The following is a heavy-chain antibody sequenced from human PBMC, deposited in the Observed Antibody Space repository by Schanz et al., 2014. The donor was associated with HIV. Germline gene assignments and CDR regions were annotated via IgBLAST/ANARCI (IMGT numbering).Heavy chain of an antibody. CDR1: GGTFTNYA. CDR2: IIPFFGTA. Sequence: QVQLVQSGAEVKKPGSSVMVSCKTSGGTFTNYAISWVRQAPGQGLQWMGGIIPFFGTANYAQTLQCRLTITADESTGTAYMDLTSLRYEDTALYYCAASMYNGSYGTHYYFDLWGRGTLVTVSS. J-gene: IGHJ2*01. CDR3: AASMYNGSYGTHYYFDL. D-gene: IGHD1-26*01. V-gene: IGHV1-69*12.